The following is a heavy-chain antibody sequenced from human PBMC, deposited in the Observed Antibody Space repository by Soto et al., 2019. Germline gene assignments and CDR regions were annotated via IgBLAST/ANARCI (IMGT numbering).Heavy chain of an antibody. CDR2: MNPNSGNT. CDR3: ARALRNYDFWSGYYPPLNYYYYMDL. V-gene: IGHV1-8*01. Sequence: ASVKVSCKASGYTFTSYDINWVRQATGQGLEWMGWMNPNSGNTGYAQKFQGRVTMTRNTSISTAYMELSSLRSEDTAVYYCARALRNYDFWSGYYPPLNYYYYMDLWGKGTKVTVSS. J-gene: IGHJ6*03. CDR1: GYTFTSYD. D-gene: IGHD3-3*01.